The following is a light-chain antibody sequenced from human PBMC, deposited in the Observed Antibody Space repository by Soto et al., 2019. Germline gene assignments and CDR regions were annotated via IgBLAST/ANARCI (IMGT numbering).Light chain of an antibody. CDR1: QRINSW. CDR2: DAS. V-gene: IGKV1-5*01. Sequence: DFQMTQSPSTLSASVGDRVTITCRASQRINSWLAWYQQRPGKAPNLLIYDASTLERGVPSRFSGSGSGTEFTLTISSLHPDDFATYYGQQYSGYSTFGQGTRVEIK. J-gene: IGKJ1*01. CDR3: QQYSGYST.